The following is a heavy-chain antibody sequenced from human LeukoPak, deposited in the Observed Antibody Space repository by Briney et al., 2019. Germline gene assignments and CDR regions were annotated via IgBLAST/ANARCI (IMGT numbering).Heavy chain of an antibody. CDR1: GYTFTSYD. Sequence: ASVKVSCKASGYTFTSYDTNWVRQATGQGLEWMGWMNPNSGNTGYAQKFQGRVTITRNTSISTAYMELSSLRSEDTAVYYCARGESGSQGGYYYYYMDVWGKGTTVTVSS. CDR3: ARGESGSQGGYYYYYMDV. D-gene: IGHD3-3*01. V-gene: IGHV1-8*03. CDR2: MNPNSGNT. J-gene: IGHJ6*03.